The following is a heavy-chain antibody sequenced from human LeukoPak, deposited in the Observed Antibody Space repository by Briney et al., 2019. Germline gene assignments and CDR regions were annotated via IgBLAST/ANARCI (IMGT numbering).Heavy chain of an antibody. J-gene: IGHJ4*02. CDR3: ATRNNFEY. V-gene: IGHV3-7*01. CDR1: GFTSFSGHW. Sequence: GGSLRLSCTVSGFTSFSGHWMNWVRQAPGKGLEWVANIRFDGSEIGYGDSVEGRFIICRDNSKNSLYLQMNRLRAEDTAVYYCATRNNFEYWGQGTLVTVSS. CDR2: IRFDGSEI.